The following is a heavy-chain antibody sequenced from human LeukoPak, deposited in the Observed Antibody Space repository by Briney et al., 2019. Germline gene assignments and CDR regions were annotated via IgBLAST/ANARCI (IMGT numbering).Heavy chain of an antibody. Sequence: GGSLRLSCAASGFTFSSYGMHWVRQAPGKGLEWVAVISYDGSNKYYADSVKGRFTISRDNAKNSLYLQMNSLRAEDTALYYCAKLSVYCSGGSCYYYGMDVWGQGTTVTVSS. CDR1: GFTFSSYG. V-gene: IGHV3-30*18. CDR2: ISYDGSNK. D-gene: IGHD2-15*01. J-gene: IGHJ6*02. CDR3: AKLSVYCSGGSCYYYGMDV.